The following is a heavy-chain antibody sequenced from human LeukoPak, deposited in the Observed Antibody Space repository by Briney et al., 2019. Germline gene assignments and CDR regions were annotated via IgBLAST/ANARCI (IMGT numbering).Heavy chain of an antibody. CDR2: INHSGST. D-gene: IGHD6-19*01. V-gene: IGHV4-34*01. Sequence: SETLSLTCAVYGGSFSGYYWSWIRQPPGKGLGWIGEINHSGSTNYNPSLKSRVILSVDTSKNQFSLKLSSVTAADTAVYYCARAVAGYFDYWGQGTLVTVPS. J-gene: IGHJ4*02. CDR1: GGSFSGYY. CDR3: ARAVAGYFDY.